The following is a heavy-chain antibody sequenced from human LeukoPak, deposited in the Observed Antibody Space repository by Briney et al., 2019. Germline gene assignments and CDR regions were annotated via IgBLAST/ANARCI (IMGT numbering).Heavy chain of an antibody. CDR2: ISSDGGRS. Sequence: PGGSLRLSCSSSGFTFSAYAMYWVRQAPGKGLEYVSGISSDGGRSFYADSVKGRFTISRDNSKNTLDLQMNSLRAEDTAVYYCAKNVYYDILTGFDYWGQETLVTVSS. CDR3: AKNVYYDILTGFDY. CDR1: GFTFSAYA. D-gene: IGHD3-9*01. V-gene: IGHV3-64*04. J-gene: IGHJ4*02.